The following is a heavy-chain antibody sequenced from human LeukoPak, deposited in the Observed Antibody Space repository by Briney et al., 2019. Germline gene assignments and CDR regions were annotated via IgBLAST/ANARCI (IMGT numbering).Heavy chain of an antibody. CDR1: GFTFSSYW. CDR3: ARGRWLRYDY. CDR2: INSDGSST. J-gene: IGHJ4*02. D-gene: IGHD5-12*01. Sequence: SGGSLRLSCAASGFTFSSYWMHWVRQAPGKGLVWVSGINSDGSSTSYADSVKGRFTISRDNAKNTLYLQMNSLRAEDTAVYYCARGRWLRYDYWGQGTLVTVSS. V-gene: IGHV3-74*01.